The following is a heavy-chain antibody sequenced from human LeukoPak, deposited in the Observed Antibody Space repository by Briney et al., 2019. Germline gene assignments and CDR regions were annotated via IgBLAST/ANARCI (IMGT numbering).Heavy chain of an antibody. D-gene: IGHD5-12*01. J-gene: IGHJ5*02. CDR2: INHSGST. CDR3: ARVVARSLAGFDP. CDR1: GGSFSGYY. V-gene: IGHV4-34*01. Sequence: PSETLSLTCAVYGGSFSGYYWSWIRQPPGKGLEWIGEINHSGSTNYNPSLKSRVTISVDTSKNQFSLKLSSVTAADTAVYYCARVVARSLAGFDPWGQGTLVTVSS.